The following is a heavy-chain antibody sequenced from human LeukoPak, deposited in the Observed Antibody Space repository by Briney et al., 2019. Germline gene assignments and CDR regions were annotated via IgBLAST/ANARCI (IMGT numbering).Heavy chain of an antibody. V-gene: IGHV3-53*01. D-gene: IGHD2-15*01. CDR3: ASTLLYCSGGSCYSRYFDY. CDR2: IYSGGST. CDR1: GFTVSSNY. J-gene: IGHJ4*02. Sequence: GGSLRLSCAASGFTVSSNYMSWVRQAPGKGLEWVSVIYSGGSTYYADSVKGRFTISRDNSKNTLYLQMNSLRAEDTAVYYCASTLLYCSGGSCYSRYFDYWGQGTLVTVSS.